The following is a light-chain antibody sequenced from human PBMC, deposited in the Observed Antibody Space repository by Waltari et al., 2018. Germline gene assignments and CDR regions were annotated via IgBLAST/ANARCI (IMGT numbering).Light chain of an antibody. CDR2: GNV. CDR3: QSYDDSLSGWV. CDR1: SSNIGSGYD. J-gene: IGLJ3*02. V-gene: IGLV1-40*01. Sequence: QSVLTQPPSVSGAPGQRVPISCTGSSSNIGSGYDLHWYQQLPGTAPKLLIYGNVVRPSGVPDRFSASKSGTSASLAITGLQAEDEADYYCQSYDDSLSGWVFGGGTKVTVL.